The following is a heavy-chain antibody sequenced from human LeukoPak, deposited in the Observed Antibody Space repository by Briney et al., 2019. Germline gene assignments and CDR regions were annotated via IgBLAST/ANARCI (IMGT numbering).Heavy chain of an antibody. J-gene: IGHJ3*02. Sequence: GGSLRLSCAASGFTFSSYAMSWVRQAPGKGLEWVSAISGSGGSTYYADSVKGRFTISRDNSKNTLYLQMNSLRAEDTAVYYCAKDLAFGSGSDDAFDIWGQGTMVTVSS. D-gene: IGHD6-19*01. CDR1: GFTFSSYA. CDR2: ISGSGGST. V-gene: IGHV3-23*01. CDR3: AKDLAFGSGSDDAFDI.